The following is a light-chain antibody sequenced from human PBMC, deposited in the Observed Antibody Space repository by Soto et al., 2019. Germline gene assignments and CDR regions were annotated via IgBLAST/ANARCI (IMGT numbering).Light chain of an antibody. CDR1: QSISSW. CDR3: QQYNSYWP. CDR2: DAS. J-gene: IGKJ1*01. Sequence: DIQVTQSPYTLSASVGDRVTITCRASQSISSWLAWYQQKPGKAPKLLIYDASSLESGVPSRFSGSGSGTEFTLTISSLQPDDFATYYCQQYNSYWPFGQGTKVDI. V-gene: IGKV1-5*01.